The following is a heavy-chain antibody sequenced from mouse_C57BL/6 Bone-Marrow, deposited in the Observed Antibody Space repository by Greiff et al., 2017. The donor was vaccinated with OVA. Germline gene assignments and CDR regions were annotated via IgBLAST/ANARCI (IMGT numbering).Heavy chain of an antibody. J-gene: IGHJ4*01. CDR1: GYTFTSYW. V-gene: IGHV1-64*01. D-gene: IGHD3-2*02. CDR3: ASFITAQATRGVYYAMDY. CDR2: IHPNSGST. Sequence: VQLQQSGAELVKPGASVKLSCKASGYTFTSYWMHWVKQRPGQGLEWIGMIHPNSGSTNYNEKFKSKATLTVDKSSSTANMQLSSLTSEDSAVYYCASFITAQATRGVYYAMDYWGQGTSVTVSS.